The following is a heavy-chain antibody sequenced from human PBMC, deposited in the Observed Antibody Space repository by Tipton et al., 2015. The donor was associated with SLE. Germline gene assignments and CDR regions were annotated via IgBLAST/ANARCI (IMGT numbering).Heavy chain of an antibody. D-gene: IGHD6-19*01. J-gene: IGHJ1*01. V-gene: IGHV4-39*07. CDR1: GASISSYY. Sequence: TLSLTCTVSGASISSYYWGWIRQPPGKGLEWIGSIYYSGSTYYNPSLKSRVTISVDTSKNQFSLKLGSVTAADTAVYYCARGGEAVAGTSYFQHWGQGTLVTVSS. CDR2: IYYSGST. CDR3: ARGGEAVAGTSYFQH.